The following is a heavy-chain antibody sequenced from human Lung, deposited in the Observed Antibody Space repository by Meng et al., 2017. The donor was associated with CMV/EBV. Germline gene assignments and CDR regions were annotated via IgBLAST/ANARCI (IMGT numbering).Heavy chain of an antibody. J-gene: IGHJ4*02. CDR2: IISEADGGTT. CDR3: ATDLYYDDSGLRDY. D-gene: IGHD3-22*01. V-gene: IGHV3-15*01. Sequence: GFPFSNAWMSWVRQAPGKGLEWVGRIISEADGGTTHHAAPVKGRFTISRDDSKNTLYLQMNSLKTEDTAMYYCATDLYYDDSGLRDYWGRGTLVTVS. CDR1: GFPFSNAW.